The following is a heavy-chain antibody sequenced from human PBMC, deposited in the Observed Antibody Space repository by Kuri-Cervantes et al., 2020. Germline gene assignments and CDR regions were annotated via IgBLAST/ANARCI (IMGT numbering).Heavy chain of an antibody. Sequence: ASVKVSCKASGYTFTSYGISWVRQAPGQGLEWMGWISAYNGNTNYAQKLQGRVTMTTDTSTSTAYMELRSLRSGDTAVYHCARTTYYYGSVDYWGQGTLVTVSS. J-gene: IGHJ4*02. D-gene: IGHD3-10*01. CDR3: ARTTYYYGSVDY. V-gene: IGHV1-18*01. CDR1: GYTFTSYG. CDR2: ISAYNGNT.